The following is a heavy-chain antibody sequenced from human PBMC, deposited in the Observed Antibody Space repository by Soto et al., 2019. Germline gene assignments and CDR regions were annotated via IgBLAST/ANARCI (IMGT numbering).Heavy chain of an antibody. CDR1: GFIFSNYE. CDR3: ARGHIVATILDY. J-gene: IGHJ4*02. Sequence: GGSLRLSCAASGFIFSNYEMSWVRQAPGKGLEWVSYIDHSGTTIYYADSVKGRFTISRDNAKNSLFLQMNSLRAEDTAVYYCARGHIVATILDYWGQGTLVTVSS. V-gene: IGHV3-48*03. CDR2: IDHSGTTI. D-gene: IGHD5-12*01.